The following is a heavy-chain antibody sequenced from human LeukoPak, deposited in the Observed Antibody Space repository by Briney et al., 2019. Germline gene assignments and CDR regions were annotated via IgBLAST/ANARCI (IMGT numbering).Heavy chain of an antibody. CDR2: ISAYNGNT. J-gene: IGHJ4*02. V-gene: IGHV1-18*01. CDR1: GYTFTSYG. Sequence: GASVKVSCKASGYTFTSYGISWVRQAPGQGLEWMGWISAYNGNTNYAQKLQGRVTMTTDTSTSTAYMELRSLRSDDTAVYYCARGTRRYCSGGSCSDFDYWGQGTLVTVSS. CDR3: ARGTRRYCSGGSCSDFDY. D-gene: IGHD2-15*01.